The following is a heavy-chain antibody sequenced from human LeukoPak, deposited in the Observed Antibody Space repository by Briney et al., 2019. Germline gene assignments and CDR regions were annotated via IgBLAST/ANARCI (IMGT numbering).Heavy chain of an antibody. V-gene: IGHV3-21*01. CDR1: GFTFSDYW. CDR3: ASWGGQWLAHYYYYMDV. Sequence: GGSLRLSCAASGFTFSDYWMTWVRQAPGKGLEWVSSISSSSSYIYYADSVKGRFTISRDNAKNSLYLQMNSLRAEDTAVYYCASWGGQWLAHYYYYMDVWGKGTTVTVSS. CDR2: ISSSSSYI. D-gene: IGHD6-19*01. J-gene: IGHJ6*03.